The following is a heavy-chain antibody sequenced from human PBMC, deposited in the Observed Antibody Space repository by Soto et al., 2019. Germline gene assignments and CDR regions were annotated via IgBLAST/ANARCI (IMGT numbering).Heavy chain of an antibody. D-gene: IGHD5-12*01. J-gene: IGHJ4*02. V-gene: IGHV1-69*02. CDR1: GGTFSSYT. Sequence: ASVKVSCKASGGTFSSYTISWVRQAPGQGLEWMGRIIPILGIANYAQKFQGRVTITADKSTSTAYMELSSLRSEDTAVYYCASQDSGYDNFDYWGQGTLVTVSS. CDR2: IIPILGIA. CDR3: ASQDSGYDNFDY.